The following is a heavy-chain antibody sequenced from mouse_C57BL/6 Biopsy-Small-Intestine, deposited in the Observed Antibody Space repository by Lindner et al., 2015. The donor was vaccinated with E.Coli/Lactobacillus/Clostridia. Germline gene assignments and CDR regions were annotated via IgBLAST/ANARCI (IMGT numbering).Heavy chain of an antibody. CDR1: GFNIKDYY. CDR3: TTSSGYYAMDY. CDR2: IDPEDGDT. Sequence: VQLQESGAELVRPGASVKLSCTASGFNIKDYYMHWVKQRPEQGLEWIGRIDPEDGDTEYAPKFQGKATMTADISSNTAYLQLSSLTSEDTAVYYCTTSSGYYAMDYVGSRNLSHRLL. J-gene: IGHJ4*01. D-gene: IGHD3-2*02. V-gene: IGHV14-1*01.